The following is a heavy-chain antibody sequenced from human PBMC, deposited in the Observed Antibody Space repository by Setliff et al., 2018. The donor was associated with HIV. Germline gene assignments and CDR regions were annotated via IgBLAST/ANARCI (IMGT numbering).Heavy chain of an antibody. CDR1: GFTFSSYG. CDR3: AKVRRPEGAFDI. V-gene: IGHV3-33*06. CDR2: IWYDGSNK. J-gene: IGHJ3*02. Sequence: PGGSLRLSCAASGFTFSSYGMHWVRQAPGKGLEWVAVIWYDGSNKYYADSVKGRFTISRDNSKNTLYLQMNSLRAEDTAVYYCAKVRRPEGAFDIWGQGTMVTVSS.